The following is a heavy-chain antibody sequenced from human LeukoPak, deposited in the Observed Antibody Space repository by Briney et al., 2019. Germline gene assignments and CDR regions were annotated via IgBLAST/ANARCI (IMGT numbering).Heavy chain of an antibody. J-gene: IGHJ4*02. CDR3: ARDRAYGYSTVWDFDY. V-gene: IGHV4-38-2*02. CDR2: IYHSGST. Sequence: SETLSLTCTVSGGSISSYYWGWIRQPPGKGLEWIGSIYHSGSTYYNPSLKSRVTISVDTSKNQFSLKLSSVTAADTAVYYCARDRAYGYSTVWDFDYWGQGTLVTVSS. D-gene: IGHD6-19*01. CDR1: GGSISSYY.